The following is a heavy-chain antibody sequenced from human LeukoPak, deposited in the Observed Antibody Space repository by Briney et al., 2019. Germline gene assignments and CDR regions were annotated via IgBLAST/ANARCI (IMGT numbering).Heavy chain of an antibody. CDR2: IWYDGNTK. D-gene: IGHD3/OR15-3a*01. J-gene: IGHJ3*02. CDR1: GFIFISYG. V-gene: IGHV3-33*06. Sequence: GGSLRLSCAASGFIFISYGMHWVRQAPGKGLEWVAIIWYDGNTKYYAESVKGRFTISRDNSKNTLYQQMDSLRAEDTAIYYCAKSRTGHDAFDIWGQGTMVTVSS. CDR3: AKSRTGHDAFDI.